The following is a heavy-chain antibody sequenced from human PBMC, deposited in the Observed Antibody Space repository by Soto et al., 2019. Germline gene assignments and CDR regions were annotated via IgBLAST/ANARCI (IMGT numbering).Heavy chain of an antibody. CDR1: EFTVTNNE. CDR3: ALRRVAYADF. CDR2: LYSGGNT. Sequence: GGSLRLSCAASEFTVTNNEMSWVRQAPGKGLEWVSILYSGGNTYYADSVEGRFTISRDGSKNTMYLHMNSLRAEDTAVYYCALRRVAYADFWGQGTRVTVSS. V-gene: IGHV3-53*01. J-gene: IGHJ4*02. D-gene: IGHD2-2*01.